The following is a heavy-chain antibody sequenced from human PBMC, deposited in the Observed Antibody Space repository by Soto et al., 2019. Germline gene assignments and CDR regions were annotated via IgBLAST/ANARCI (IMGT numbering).Heavy chain of an antibody. Sequence: GASVKVSCKASGYTFTSYYMHWVRQAPGQGLEWMGMIIPIFGTANYAQKFQGRVTITADESTSTAYMELSSLRSEDTAVYYCARENSGGTPYFDYWGQGTLVTVSS. CDR2: IIPIFGTA. CDR3: ARENSGGTPYFDY. D-gene: IGHD3-16*01. CDR1: GYTFTSYY. J-gene: IGHJ4*02. V-gene: IGHV1-69*13.